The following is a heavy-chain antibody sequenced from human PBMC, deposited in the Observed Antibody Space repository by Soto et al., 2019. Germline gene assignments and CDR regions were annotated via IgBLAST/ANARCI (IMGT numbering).Heavy chain of an antibody. Sequence: SQTLSLTCAISGDSVSSNSAAWNWIRQSPSRGLEWLGRTYYRSKWYNDYAVSVKSRITINPDTSKNQFSLQLNSVTPEDTAVYYCAMGYGSGSYYKGPYYYYGMDVWGQGTTVTVSS. CDR1: GDSVSSNSAA. CDR2: TYYRSKWYN. D-gene: IGHD3-10*01. CDR3: AMGYGSGSYYKGPYYYYGMDV. V-gene: IGHV6-1*01. J-gene: IGHJ6*02.